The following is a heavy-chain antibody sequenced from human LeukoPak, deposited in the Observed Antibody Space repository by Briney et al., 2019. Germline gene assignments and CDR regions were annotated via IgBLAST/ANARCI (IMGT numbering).Heavy chain of an antibody. Sequence: SQTLSLTCTVSGGSISSGSYYWSWIRQPAGKGLEWIGRIYTSGSTNYNPSLKSRVTISVDTSKYQFSLRLSSVTAADTAVYYCARGDTGGAFDIWGQGTMVTVSS. J-gene: IGHJ3*02. CDR3: ARGDTGGAFDI. V-gene: IGHV4-61*02. D-gene: IGHD2-21*01. CDR2: IYTSGST. CDR1: GGSISSGSYY.